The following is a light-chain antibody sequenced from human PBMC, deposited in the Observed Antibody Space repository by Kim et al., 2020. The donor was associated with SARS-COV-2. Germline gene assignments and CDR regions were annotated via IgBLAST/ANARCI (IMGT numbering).Light chain of an antibody. V-gene: IGLV1-47*01. CDR1: NSNIGNYY. CDR2: RNN. Sequence: ELTQPPSASETPGQRFTISCSGSNSNIGNYYVYWYQVFPRMAPKLLIYRNNQRSSGVPDRFSGSKSGTSASLAISGLRSEDEADYYCGAWDDSLSGWVFGGGTQLTVL. CDR3: GAWDDSLSGWV. J-gene: IGLJ3*02.